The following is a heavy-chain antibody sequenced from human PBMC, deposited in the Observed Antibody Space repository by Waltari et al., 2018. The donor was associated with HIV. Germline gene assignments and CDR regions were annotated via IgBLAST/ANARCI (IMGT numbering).Heavy chain of an antibody. V-gene: IGHV4-39*01. Sequence: QLQLQESGPGLVKPSETLSLTCTVSGGSISSSSYYWGWIRQPPGKGLEWIGSIYYSGSTYYNPSLKSRVTISVDTSKNQFSLKLSSVTAADTAVYYCARQWLVEGAFDYWGQGTLVTVSS. J-gene: IGHJ4*02. CDR2: IYYSGST. CDR1: GGSISSSSYY. CDR3: ARQWLVEGAFDY. D-gene: IGHD6-19*01.